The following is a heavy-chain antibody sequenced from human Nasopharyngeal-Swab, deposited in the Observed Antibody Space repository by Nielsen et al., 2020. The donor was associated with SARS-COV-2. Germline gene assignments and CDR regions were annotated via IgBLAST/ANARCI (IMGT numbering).Heavy chain of an antibody. CDR1: GGSISSYY. CDR3: ARIAVAALNDWYFDP. Sequence: SETLSLTCTVSGGSISSYYWSWVRQPPGKGLEWIGYIYYSGSTNYNPSLKSRVTISVDTSKNQFSLKLSSVTAADTAVYYCARIAVAALNDWYFDPWGRGTLVTVSS. J-gene: IGHJ2*01. V-gene: IGHV4-59*01. CDR2: IYYSGST. D-gene: IGHD6-19*01.